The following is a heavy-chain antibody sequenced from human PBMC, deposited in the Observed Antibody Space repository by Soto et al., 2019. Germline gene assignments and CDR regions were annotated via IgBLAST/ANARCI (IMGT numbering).Heavy chain of an antibody. Sequence: GDSLKVSCEFWGYTFTDYVICFVRQLPGKGLEWMGIIYPGDSDTRYSPSFQGHVNITVDKSTSTAYLQWKTLKASDPAMYYCERNISNFRPYQYDMEVWGQGTTVNV. D-gene: IGHD4-4*01. CDR2: IYPGDSDT. J-gene: IGHJ6*01. CDR1: GYTFTDYV. V-gene: IGHV5-51*01. CDR3: ERNISNFRPYQYDMEV.